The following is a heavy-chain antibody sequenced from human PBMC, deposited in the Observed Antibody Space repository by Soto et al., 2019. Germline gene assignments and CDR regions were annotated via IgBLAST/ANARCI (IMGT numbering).Heavy chain of an antibody. CDR2: ISSSSTYI. V-gene: IGHV3-21*01. CDR3: ARDNGEFDP. Sequence: SCKASGYTFTSYGISWVRQAPGKGLEWVSSISSSSTYIYYADSVKGRFTISRDNAKNSLYLQMNSLRAEDTAVYYCARDNGEFDPWGQGTLVTVSS. J-gene: IGHJ5*02. D-gene: IGHD3-10*01. CDR1: GYTFTSYG.